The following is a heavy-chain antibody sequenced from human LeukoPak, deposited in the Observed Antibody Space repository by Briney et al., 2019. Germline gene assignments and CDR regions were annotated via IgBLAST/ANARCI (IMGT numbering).Heavy chain of an antibody. J-gene: IGHJ3*02. CDR1: GFTVSSNY. Sequence: PGGSLRLSCAASGFTVSSNYMSWVRQAPGKGLEWVSAISGSGGSTYYADSVKGRFTISRDNSKNTLYLQMNSLRAEDTAVYYCARVIRFGAFDIWGQGTMVTVSS. CDR3: ARVIRFGAFDI. CDR2: ISGSGGST. V-gene: IGHV3-23*01. D-gene: IGHD3-16*01.